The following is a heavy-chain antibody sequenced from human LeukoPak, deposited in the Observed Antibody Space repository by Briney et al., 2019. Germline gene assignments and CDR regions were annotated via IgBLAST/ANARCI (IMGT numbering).Heavy chain of an antibody. Sequence: GGSLRLSCAASGFIFSSYSMNWVRQAPGRGLEWVSYISSSSSSIYYADSVKGRFTISRDNAKNSLYLQMNSLRAEDMALYYCAKGGGGRLIYYYYMDVWGKGTTVTVSS. V-gene: IGHV3-48*04. CDR2: ISSSSSSI. J-gene: IGHJ6*03. CDR1: GFIFSSYS. CDR3: AKGGGGRLIYYYYMDV. D-gene: IGHD3-16*01.